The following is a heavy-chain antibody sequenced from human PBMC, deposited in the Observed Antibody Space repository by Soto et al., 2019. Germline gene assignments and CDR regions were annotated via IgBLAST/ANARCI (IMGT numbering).Heavy chain of an antibody. V-gene: IGHV3-66*01. CDR3: AREAYYDYWSGPGWYDP. J-gene: IGHJ5*02. CDR2: IHSNGKT. CDR1: GFSVSSNY. Sequence: QPGGSLSLSCVASGFSVSSNYMSWVRQAPGKGLDWVSVIHSNGKTDYADSVEGRFTISRDNYEISLYFQMDILRAEDSAFYYCAREAYYDYWSGPGWYDPWGQGTLVTVSS. D-gene: IGHD3-3*01.